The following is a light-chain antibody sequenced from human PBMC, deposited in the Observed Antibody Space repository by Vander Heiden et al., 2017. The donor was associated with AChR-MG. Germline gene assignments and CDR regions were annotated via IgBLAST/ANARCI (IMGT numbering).Light chain of an antibody. Sequence: VMRRPRSKCAAPVHTLPLYCTGSGSDFGHNYLSWYQQFPGTAPKLLIYDNNKRPSEIPDRFSGSQSGTSATLVITGLQTGDEADYYCGSWDSTLNAWVFGGGTKLTVL. CDR2: DNN. CDR1: GSDFGHNY. V-gene: IGLV1-51*01. J-gene: IGLJ2*01. CDR3: GSWDSTLNAWV.